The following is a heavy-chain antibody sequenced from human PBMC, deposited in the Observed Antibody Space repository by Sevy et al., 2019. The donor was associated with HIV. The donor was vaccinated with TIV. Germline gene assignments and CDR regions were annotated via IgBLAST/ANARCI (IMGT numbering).Heavy chain of an antibody. CDR1: GFTFSSHG. CDR2: ISYDGSYK. CDR3: ARDSGYSINWYPAY. V-gene: IGHV3-30*03. D-gene: IGHD6-13*01. Sequence: GGSLRLSCAASGFTFSSHGMHWVRQAPGKGLEWVAVISYDGSYKSYGDSVKGRFTISRDDSKNTRYLQMNSLGPEDTAVYYCARDSGYSINWYPAYWGQGTLVTVSS. J-gene: IGHJ4*02.